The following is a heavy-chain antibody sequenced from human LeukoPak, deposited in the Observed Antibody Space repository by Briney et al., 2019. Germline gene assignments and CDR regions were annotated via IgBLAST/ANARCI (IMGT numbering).Heavy chain of an antibody. Sequence: ASVKVSCKASGFTVTNYYVHWVRQAPGQGLEWMGIINPSDDSTTYAQKFQGRVTMTRDTSTSTVYMELSSLRSEDTAVYYCARDLYGGNSGCGYWGQGTLVTVSS. V-gene: IGHV1-46*01. CDR3: ARDLYGGNSGCGY. D-gene: IGHD4-23*01. CDR2: INPSDDST. CDR1: GFTVTNYY. J-gene: IGHJ4*02.